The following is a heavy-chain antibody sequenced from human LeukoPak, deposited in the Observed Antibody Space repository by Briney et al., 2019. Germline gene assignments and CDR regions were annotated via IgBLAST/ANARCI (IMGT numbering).Heavy chain of an antibody. CDR3: ASDIVVVPAAPGYYYYMDV. V-gene: IGHV4-59*01. CDR1: GGSISSYY. J-gene: IGHJ6*03. D-gene: IGHD2-2*01. CDR2: IYYSGST. Sequence: KPSETLSLICTVSGGSISSYYWSWIRQPPGKGLEWIGYIYYSGSTNYNPSLKSRVTISVDTSKNQFSLKLSSVTAADTAVYYCASDIVVVPAAPGYYYYMDVWGKGTTVTVSS.